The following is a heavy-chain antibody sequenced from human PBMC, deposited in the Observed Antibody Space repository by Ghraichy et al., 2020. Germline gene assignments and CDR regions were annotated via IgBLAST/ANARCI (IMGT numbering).Heavy chain of an antibody. Sequence: GGSLRLSCAASGFTFSTYAMSWVRRAPGKGLEWVSVISGGGSSTNYADSVKGRFTISRDNSKNTLYLQMNSLRAEDTAVYYCAKTGRTTGTTGYYGMDVWGQGTTVTVSS. CDR3: AKTGRTTGTTGYYGMDV. V-gene: IGHV3-23*01. J-gene: IGHJ6*02. CDR2: ISGGGSST. CDR1: GFTFSTYA. D-gene: IGHD1-7*01.